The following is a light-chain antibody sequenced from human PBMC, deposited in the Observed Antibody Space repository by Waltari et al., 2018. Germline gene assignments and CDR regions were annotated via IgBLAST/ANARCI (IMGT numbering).Light chain of an antibody. CDR3: AAWDDSLNGFYV. J-gene: IGLJ1*01. CDR1: SSNIGSNT. Sequence: QSLLTQPPSASGTPGQRVPISCSGSSSNIGSNTVTWYQQLPGTAPKLLIYSNNHRPSGVPDRFAGSKSGTSASLAISGLQSEDEADYYCAAWDDSLNGFYVFGTGTKVTVL. CDR2: SNN. V-gene: IGLV1-44*01.